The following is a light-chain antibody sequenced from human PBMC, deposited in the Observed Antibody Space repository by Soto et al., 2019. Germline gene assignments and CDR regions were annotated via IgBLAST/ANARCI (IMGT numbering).Light chain of an antibody. CDR3: QQYGSTPHT. J-gene: IGKJ4*01. V-gene: IGKV3-20*01. CDR1: QSISSSY. CDR2: GAS. Sequence: EIVLTQSPATLSVPPWTRATLSFRASQSISSSYLAWYQQKPGQAPRLLIYGASSRATGIPNRFSGSGSGTDFTLAISRLEPEDFAVYYCQQYGSTPHTFGGGTKVDIK.